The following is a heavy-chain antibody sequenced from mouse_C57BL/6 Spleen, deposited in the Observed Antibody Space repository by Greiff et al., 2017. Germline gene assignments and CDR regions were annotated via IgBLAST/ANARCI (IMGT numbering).Heavy chain of an antibody. CDR2: IYPGSGNT. J-gene: IGHJ4*01. V-gene: IGHV1-76*01. CDR1: GYTFTDYY. Sequence: QVHVKQSGAELVRPGASVKLSCKASGYTFTDYYINWVKQRPGQGLEWIARIYPGSGNTYYNEKFKGKATLTAEKSSSTAYMQLSSLTSEDSAVYFCARNGYSYAMDYWGQGTSVTVSS. CDR3: ARNGYSYAMDY. D-gene: IGHD2-3*01.